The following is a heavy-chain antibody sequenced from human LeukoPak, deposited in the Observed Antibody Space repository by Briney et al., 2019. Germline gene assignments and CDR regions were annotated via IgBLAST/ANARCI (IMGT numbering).Heavy chain of an antibody. CDR2: ISYDGSNK. CDR3: ARAMGPTTNAYYFDY. J-gene: IGHJ4*02. Sequence: GGSLRLSCAASGFTFSSYAMHWVRQAPGKGLEWVAVISYDGSNKYYADSVKGRFTISRDNSKNTLYLQMNSLRAEDTAVYYCARAMGPTTNAYYFDYWGQGTLVTVSS. V-gene: IGHV3-30-3*01. D-gene: IGHD1-26*01. CDR1: GFTFSSYA.